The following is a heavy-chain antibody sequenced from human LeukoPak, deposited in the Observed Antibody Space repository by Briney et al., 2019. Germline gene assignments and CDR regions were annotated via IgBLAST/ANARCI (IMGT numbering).Heavy chain of an antibody. D-gene: IGHD3-3*01. V-gene: IGHV3-21*05. J-gene: IGHJ6*03. CDR2: ISSSSSYI. Sequence: GGSLRLSCAASGFTFSSYEMNWVRQAPGKGLEWVSYISSSSSYIYYADSVKGRFTISRDNAKNSLYLQMNSLRAEDTTVYYCARDPLLEWLLWPAQDYYYYMDVWGKGTTVTVSS. CDR3: ARDPLLEWLLWPAQDYYYYMDV. CDR1: GFTFSSYE.